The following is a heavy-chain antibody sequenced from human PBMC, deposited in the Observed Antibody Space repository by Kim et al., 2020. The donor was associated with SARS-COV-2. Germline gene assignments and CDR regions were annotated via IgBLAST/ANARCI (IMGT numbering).Heavy chain of an antibody. J-gene: IGHJ4*01. CDR3: ARDVDSSPVLHY. CDR2: INDNGSIT. Sequence: GGSLRLSCAASGFTFSGYCMSWVRQAPGKGLEWVSCINDNGSITNYADSVKGRFTISRDNAKNTLYLQMNSLRAEDTAVYFCARDVDSSPVLHYCG. CDR1: GFTFSGYC. V-gene: IGHV3-11*01. D-gene: IGHD3-22*01.